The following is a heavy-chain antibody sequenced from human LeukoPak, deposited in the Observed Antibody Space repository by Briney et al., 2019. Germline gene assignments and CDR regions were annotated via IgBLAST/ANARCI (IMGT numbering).Heavy chain of an antibody. CDR1: GGSISSGDYY. Sequence: PSETLSLTCTVSGGSISSGDYYWSWIRQPPGKGLEWIGYIYYSGSTYYNPSLKSRVTISVDTSKNQFSLKLSSVTAADTAVYYCARGLYDILTGGSYYFDYWGQGTLVTVSS. CDR2: IYYSGST. J-gene: IGHJ4*02. V-gene: IGHV4-30-4*01. CDR3: ARGLYDILTGGSYYFDY. D-gene: IGHD3-9*01.